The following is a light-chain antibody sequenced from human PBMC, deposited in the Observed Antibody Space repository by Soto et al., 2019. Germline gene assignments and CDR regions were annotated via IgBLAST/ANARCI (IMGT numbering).Light chain of an antibody. V-gene: IGLV3-21*04. CDR3: QVWDSSSDHPV. Sequence: SSELTQPPSVSVAPGKTARITCGGNNIGSKSVHWYQQKPGQAHVLVIYYDSDRPSGIPERFSGSNSGNTATLTISRVEAGDEADYYCQVWDSSSDHPVFGGGTQLTVL. J-gene: IGLJ7*01. CDR1: NIGSKS. CDR2: YDS.